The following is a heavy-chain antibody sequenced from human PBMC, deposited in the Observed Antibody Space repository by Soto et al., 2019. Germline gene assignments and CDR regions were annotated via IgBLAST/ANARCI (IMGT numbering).Heavy chain of an antibody. CDR1: GGSISSGGYY. D-gene: IGHD2-2*01. CDR2: IYYSGST. V-gene: IGHV4-31*03. CDR3: AREPGIVVVPAAILEDGYYCMDV. J-gene: IGHJ6*02. Sequence: QVQLQESGPGLVKPSQTLSLTCTVSGGSISSGGYYWSWIRQHPGKGLEWIGYIYYSGSTYYKPSHKSRATRSLDTPNSRVCLKMSSVAAADTAVYYCAREPGIVVVPAAILEDGYYCMDVWGQGTTVTVSS.